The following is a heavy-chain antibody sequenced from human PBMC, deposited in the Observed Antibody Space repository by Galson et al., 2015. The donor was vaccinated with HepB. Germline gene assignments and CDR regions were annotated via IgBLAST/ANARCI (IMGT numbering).Heavy chain of an antibody. CDR2: ISGSGGSS. D-gene: IGHD1-26*01. Sequence: SLRLSCAASGFTFSSYAMSWVRQAPGKGLEWVSTISGSGGSSYYTDSVKGRFTISRDNSKKTLYLQMNSLRAEDTAVYYCAKESGGGSYFDSWGQGTLVTVSS. CDR3: AKESGGGSYFDS. CDR1: GFTFSSYA. J-gene: IGHJ4*02. V-gene: IGHV3-23*01.